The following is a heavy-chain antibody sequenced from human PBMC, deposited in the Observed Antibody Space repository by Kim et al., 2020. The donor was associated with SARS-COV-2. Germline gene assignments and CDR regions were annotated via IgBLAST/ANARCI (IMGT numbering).Heavy chain of an antibody. J-gene: IGHJ4*02. CDR1: RFSFSTNW. CDR3: ARDRRYSLDY. D-gene: IGHD2-15*01. Sequence: GGSLRLSCVVSRFSFSTNWMSWVRQAPGKGLEWVAKIKGDGSEKYYADSVEGRFTISRDNAKNSLYLQMNSLSAEDTAVYYCARDRRYSLDYWGQGTLVTVSS. V-gene: IGHV3-7*01. CDR2: IKGDGSEK.